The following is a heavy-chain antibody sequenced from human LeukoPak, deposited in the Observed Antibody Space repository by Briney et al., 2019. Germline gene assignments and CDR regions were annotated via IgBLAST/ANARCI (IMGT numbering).Heavy chain of an antibody. CDR1: GFTFSSYA. D-gene: IGHD3-9*01. CDR3: AKMAYDILTGYFYYFDY. Sequence: GGSLRLSCAASGFTFSSYAMSWVRQAPGKGLEWGSAISGSGGSTYYADSVKGRFTISRENSKNTLYLQMNSMRAEDTAVYYCAKMAYDILTGYFYYFDYWGQGTLVTVSS. J-gene: IGHJ4*02. V-gene: IGHV3-23*01. CDR2: ISGSGGST.